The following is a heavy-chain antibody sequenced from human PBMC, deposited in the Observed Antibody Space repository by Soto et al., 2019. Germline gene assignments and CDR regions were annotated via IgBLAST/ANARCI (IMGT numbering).Heavy chain of an antibody. D-gene: IGHD6-13*01. V-gene: IGHV3-30-3*01. J-gene: IGHJ4*02. Sequence: QVQLVESGGGVVQPGRSLRLSCAASGFTFSSYAMHWVRQAPGKGLEWVAVISYDGSNKYYADSVKGRFTISRVNSKNTLYLQMNSLRAEDTAVYYCARDQQLVRYFDYWGQGTLVTVSS. CDR1: GFTFSSYA. CDR2: ISYDGSNK. CDR3: ARDQQLVRYFDY.